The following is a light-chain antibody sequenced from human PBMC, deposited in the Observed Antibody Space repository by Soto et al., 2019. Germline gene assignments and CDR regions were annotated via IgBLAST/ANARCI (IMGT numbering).Light chain of an antibody. CDR1: SSDVGGYNS. CDR3: SSYAGSGNWV. Sequence: QSVLTQPPSASGSPGQSVTISCTGASSDVGGYNSVSWYQQHPGKAPKLILSEVNSGVPDRFSGSKSGNTASLTVSGLQAEDEAAYYCSSYAGSGNWVFGGGTKLTVL. V-gene: IGLV2-8*01. CDR2: EV. J-gene: IGLJ3*02.